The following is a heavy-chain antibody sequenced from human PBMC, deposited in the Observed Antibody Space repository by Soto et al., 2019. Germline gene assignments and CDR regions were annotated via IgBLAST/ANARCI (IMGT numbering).Heavy chain of an antibody. Sequence: SVKVSCKASGGTFSSYAISWVRQAPGQGLEWMGGIIPIFGTANYAQKFQGRVTITADESTSTAYMELSSLRSEDTAVYYCASPAYSYGRDAFDIWGQGTMVTISS. J-gene: IGHJ3*02. CDR3: ASPAYSYGRDAFDI. CDR1: GGTFSSYA. V-gene: IGHV1-69*13. D-gene: IGHD5-18*01. CDR2: IIPIFGTA.